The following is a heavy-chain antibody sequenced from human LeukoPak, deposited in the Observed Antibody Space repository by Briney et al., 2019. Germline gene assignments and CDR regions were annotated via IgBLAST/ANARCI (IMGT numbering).Heavy chain of an antibody. J-gene: IGHJ4*02. CDR3: ARDSPPAGDDYVWGSYRYTRMDYFDY. Sequence: GASVKVSCKASGYTFTSYYMHWVRQAPGQGLEWMGIINPSGGSTSYAQKFQGRVTMTRDMSTSTVYMELSSLRSEDTAVYYCARDSPPAGDDYVWGSYRYTRMDYFDYWGQGTLVTVSS. CDR1: GYTFTSYY. V-gene: IGHV1-46*01. D-gene: IGHD3-16*02. CDR2: INPSGGST.